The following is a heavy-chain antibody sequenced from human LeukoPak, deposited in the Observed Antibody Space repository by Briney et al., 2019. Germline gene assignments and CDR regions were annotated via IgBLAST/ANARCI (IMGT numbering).Heavy chain of an antibody. CDR3: AKDLNTAHNYYYLDV. Sequence: GGSLRLSCAASGFTFSSYAMSWVRQAPEKGLEWVSAISGSGGGTYYADSVKGRFTISRDNSKNTLFLQMDSLRGEDTAVYYCAKDLNTAHNYYYLDVWGKGTTVTVSS. D-gene: IGHD2-21*02. J-gene: IGHJ6*03. CDR2: ISGSGGGT. V-gene: IGHV3-23*01. CDR1: GFTFSSYA.